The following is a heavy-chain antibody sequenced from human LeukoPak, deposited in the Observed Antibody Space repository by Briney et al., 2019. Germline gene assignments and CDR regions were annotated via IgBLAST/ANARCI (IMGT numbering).Heavy chain of an antibody. CDR3: ARMGDGYNQYYFDY. D-gene: IGHD5-24*01. CDR1: GGTFSSYA. Sequence: SVKVSCKASGGTFSSYAISWVRQAPGQRLEWMGGIIPIFGTANYAQKFQGRVTITTDESTSTAYMELSSLRSEDTAVYYCARMGDGYNQYYFDYWGQETLVTVSS. J-gene: IGHJ4*02. V-gene: IGHV1-69*05. CDR2: IIPIFGTA.